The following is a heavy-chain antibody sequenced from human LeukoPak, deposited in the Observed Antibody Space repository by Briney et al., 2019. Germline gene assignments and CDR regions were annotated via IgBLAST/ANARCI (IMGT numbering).Heavy chain of an antibody. J-gene: IGHJ6*02. CDR3: AKDLDYDFWSGAHQNSYGMDV. V-gene: IGHV3-9*01. D-gene: IGHD3-3*01. CDR2: ISWNSGSI. Sequence: GGSLRLSCAASGNYWMHWVRQVPGKGLEWVSGISWNSGSIGYADSVKGRFTISRDNAKNSLYLQMNSLRAEDTALYYCAKDLDYDFWSGAHQNSYGMDVWGQGTTVTVSS. CDR1: GNYW.